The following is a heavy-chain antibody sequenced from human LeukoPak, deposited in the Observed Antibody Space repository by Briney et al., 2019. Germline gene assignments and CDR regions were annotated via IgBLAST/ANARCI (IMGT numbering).Heavy chain of an antibody. D-gene: IGHD3-10*01. CDR1: GFTFSSYS. CDR2: ISSRSTYI. J-gene: IGHJ4*02. Sequence: GGSLRLSCAASGFTFSSYSMNWVRQAPGKGLKWVSSISSRSTYIYYADSLRGRFTPSRDNAKKSLYLQMNSLRAEDTAVYYCAARDSYGSGSYPIDYWGQGTLVTVSS. CDR3: AARDSYGSGSYPIDY. V-gene: IGHV3-21*01.